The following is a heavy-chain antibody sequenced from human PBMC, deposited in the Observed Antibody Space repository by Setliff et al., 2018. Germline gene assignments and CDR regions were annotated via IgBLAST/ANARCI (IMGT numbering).Heavy chain of an antibody. CDR1: GYTFTSYG. D-gene: IGHD5-18*01. CDR2: TIPMFGTT. CDR3: AREGVDTRSSTDYRYYMDL. V-gene: IGHV1-69*05. J-gene: IGHJ6*03. Sequence: SVKVSCKSSGYTFTSYGVSWVRQAPGQGLEWMGGTIPMFGTTNYAQKFQGRVTIITDESTSTAYMELSSLRSEDTAVYYGAREGVDTRSSTDYRYYMDLWGKGTTVTVSS.